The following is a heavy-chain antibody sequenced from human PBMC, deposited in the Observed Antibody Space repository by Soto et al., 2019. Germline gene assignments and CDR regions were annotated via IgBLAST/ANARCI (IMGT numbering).Heavy chain of an antibody. CDR2: VNAGNDNT. D-gene: IGHD5-18*01. J-gene: IGHJ4*02. V-gene: IGHV1-3*01. Sequence: QVHLVQSGAEVQKPGASVKVSCKTSGYTFTNNVIHWVRQAPGQRLDWMGWVNAGNDNTKWSRYFKGRLTLTKDTSATTAYMEMSSLTTEDTAIYFCASEVPYGYSRLEYWGQGTLVTVSS. CDR3: ASEVPYGYSRLEY. CDR1: GYTFTNNV.